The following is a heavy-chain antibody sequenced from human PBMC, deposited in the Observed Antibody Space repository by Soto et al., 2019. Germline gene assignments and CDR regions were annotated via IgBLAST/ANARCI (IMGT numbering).Heavy chain of an antibody. J-gene: IGHJ4*02. CDR2: FDPEDGET. CDR1: GYILTELS. Sequence: VASVKVSCKVSGYILTELSMHWVRQAPGKGLEWMGGFDPEDGETIYAQNFQGRVTMTEDTSTDTAYMELSSLRSEDTAVYYCAAKRIAMVRGVIIPQFYFDYWRQRTLVTVSS. D-gene: IGHD3-10*01. CDR3: AAKRIAMVRGVIIPQFYFDY. V-gene: IGHV1-24*01.